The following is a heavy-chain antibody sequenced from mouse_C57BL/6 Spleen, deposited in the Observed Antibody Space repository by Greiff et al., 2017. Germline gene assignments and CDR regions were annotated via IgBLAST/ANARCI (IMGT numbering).Heavy chain of an antibody. CDR3: ARIAGYYGSRPAWCAY. D-gene: IGHD1-1*01. CDR2: IWWDDDK. Sequence: QVTLKESGPGILQPSQTLSLTCSFSGFSLSTFGMGVGWIRQPSGKGLEWLAHIWWDDDKYYNPALKSRLTISKDTSKNQVFLKIANVDTADTATYYCARIAGYYGSRPAWCAYWGQGTLVTVSA. CDR1: GFSLSTFGMG. J-gene: IGHJ3*01. V-gene: IGHV8-8*01.